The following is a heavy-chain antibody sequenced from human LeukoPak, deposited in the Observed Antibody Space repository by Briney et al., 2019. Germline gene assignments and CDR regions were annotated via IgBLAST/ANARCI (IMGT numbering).Heavy chain of an antibody. J-gene: IGHJ4*02. CDR1: GGSISSYY. Sequence: SETPSLTCTVSGGSISSYYWSWIRQPPGKGLEWIGYIYYSGSTNYNPSLKSRVTISVDTSKNQFSLKLSSVTAADTAVYYCARDQGYSNFYDYWGQGTLVTVSS. CDR3: ARDQGYSNFYDY. V-gene: IGHV4-59*12. D-gene: IGHD4-11*01. CDR2: IYYSGST.